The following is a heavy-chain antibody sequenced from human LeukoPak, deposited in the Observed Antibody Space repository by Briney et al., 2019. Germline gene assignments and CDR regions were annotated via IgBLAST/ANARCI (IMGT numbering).Heavy chain of an antibody. V-gene: IGHV3-30*04. Sequence: GGSLRLSCSTAGFTFSNSVIHWVRQAPGKGLEWVAVTSYGGNNQYYADSVKGRCTISRDDSKNTVYLQMNSLRPDDTAVYYCARSPNYYYFDSWGQGTLVTVSS. CDR2: TSYGGNNQ. J-gene: IGHJ4*02. D-gene: IGHD5-24*01. CDR1: GFTFSNSV. CDR3: ARSPNYYYFDS.